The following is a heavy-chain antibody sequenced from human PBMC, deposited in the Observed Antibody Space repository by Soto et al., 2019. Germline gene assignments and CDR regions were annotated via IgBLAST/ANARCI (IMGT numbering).Heavy chain of an antibody. Sequence: QVHLVESGGGVVQPGRSLRLSCAASGLTFSSFGMHWVRHTPGKGLEWLAVISYDGSHKLHADSVQGRFTISRDNSKNTVSLQMNCLRTEDTAVYYCAKDLGLDASASYPYHWGQGTLVTVSS. CDR1: GLTFSSFG. V-gene: IGHV3-30*18. CDR3: AKDLGLDASASYPYH. CDR2: ISYDGSHK. J-gene: IGHJ5*02. D-gene: IGHD3-10*01.